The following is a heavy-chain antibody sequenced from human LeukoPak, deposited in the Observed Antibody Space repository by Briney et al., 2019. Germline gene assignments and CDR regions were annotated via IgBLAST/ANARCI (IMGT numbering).Heavy chain of an antibody. D-gene: IGHD3-3*01. CDR2: IYPGDSDT. Sequence: GESLKISCKGSGYSFTSYWIGWVRQMPGKGLEWMGIIYPGDSDTRYSPSFQGQVTISADKSISTAYLQWSSLKASDTAMYYCARHGQYYDFWSGYYWFDPWGQGTLVTVPS. J-gene: IGHJ5*02. CDR3: ARHGQYYDFWSGYYWFDP. V-gene: IGHV5-51*01. CDR1: GYSFTSYW.